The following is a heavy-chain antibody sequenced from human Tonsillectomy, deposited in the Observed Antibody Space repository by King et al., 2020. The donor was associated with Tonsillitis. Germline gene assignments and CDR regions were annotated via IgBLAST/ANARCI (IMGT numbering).Heavy chain of an antibody. V-gene: IGHV3-23*04. D-gene: IGHD5-12*01. CDR2: IRGSGDGT. Sequence: VQLVESGGGLVQPGGSLRLSCAASGFTFSSYAMSWVRQAPGKGLEWVSAIRGSGDGTYYADSVKGRFTISRDNSKNTLFLQMNSLRAEDTAVFYCANFRWLRSLDVFDYWGQGPLLTVSS. J-gene: IGHJ4*02. CDR1: GFTFSSYA. CDR3: ANFRWLRSLDVFDY.